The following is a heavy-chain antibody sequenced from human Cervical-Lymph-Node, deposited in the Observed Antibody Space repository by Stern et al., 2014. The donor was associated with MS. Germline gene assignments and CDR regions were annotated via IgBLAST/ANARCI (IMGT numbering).Heavy chain of an antibody. Sequence: VQLVESGGGVVQPGRSLRLSCAASGFVFNNYGMHWVRQAPGKGLEWVAVIWYDGSKKFYADSVKGRFTISRDDSKDTLYLQMNSLRAEDTAIYFCAGSIVAAEYFQYWGQGTLVTVSS. CDR1: GFVFNNYG. D-gene: IGHD6-13*01. J-gene: IGHJ1*01. V-gene: IGHV3-33*01. CDR2: IWYDGSKK. CDR3: AGSIVAAEYFQY.